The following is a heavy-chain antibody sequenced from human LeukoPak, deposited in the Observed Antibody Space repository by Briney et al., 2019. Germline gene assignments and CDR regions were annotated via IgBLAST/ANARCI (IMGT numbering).Heavy chain of an antibody. CDR2: IYPSDSDT. CDR1: GYSFTSYW. CDR3: ARRTASSDWEY. V-gene: IGHV5-51*01. D-gene: IGHD2-21*02. Sequence: GESLKISCKGSGYSFTSYWIGWVRQMPGKGLEWMGIIYPSDSDTRYSPSFQGQVTISADKSISTAYLQWSSLKASDTATYYCARRTASSDWEYWGQGTLVTVSS. J-gene: IGHJ4*02.